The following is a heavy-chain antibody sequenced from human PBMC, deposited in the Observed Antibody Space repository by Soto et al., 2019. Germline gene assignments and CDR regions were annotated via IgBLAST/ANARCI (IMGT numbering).Heavy chain of an antibody. V-gene: IGHV1-8*02. CDR2: MNPAGGKT. J-gene: IGHJ4*02. D-gene: IGHD3-16*01. CDR1: GYTFTSYD. CDR3: ARDTPYVSYVGADY. Sequence: QVQLVQSGAEVKKPGASVKVSCRTSGYTFTSYDINWVRQATGQGLEWMGWMNPAGGKTGYVQKFQGRVTMTRDTSTGTAYMELRSLRSEDTGVYFCARDTPYVSYVGADYWGQGTLVTVSS.